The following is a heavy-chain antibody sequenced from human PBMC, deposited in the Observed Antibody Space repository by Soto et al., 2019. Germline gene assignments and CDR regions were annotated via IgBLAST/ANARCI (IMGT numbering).Heavy chain of an antibody. CDR3: ARERVGTDMDHFGRYV. CDR2: ISSSSSYI. CDR1: GFTFSSYS. V-gene: IGHV3-21*01. Sequence: PVGSLRLSCAASGFTFSSYSMNWVRQAPGKGLEWVSSISSSSSYIYYADSVKGRFTISRDNAKNSLYLQMNSLRAEDTAVYYCARERVGTDMDHFGRYVWGQVNIATLPS. J-gene: IGHJ6*02. D-gene: IGHD5-18*01.